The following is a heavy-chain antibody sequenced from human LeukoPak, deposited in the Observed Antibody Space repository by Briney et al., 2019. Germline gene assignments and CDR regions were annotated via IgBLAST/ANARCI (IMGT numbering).Heavy chain of an antibody. D-gene: IGHD5-24*01. J-gene: IGHJ3*01. V-gene: IGHV3-7*01. CDR1: GFTFSNYW. CDR3: ARLGRVEMGDVFDV. CDR2: IKQDGSDK. Sequence: PGGSLRLSCAASGFTFSNYWMSWVRQAPGKGLEWVANIKQDGSDKYYVDSVKGRFTISRDNAKNSLYLQMNSLRAEDTAVYYCARLGRVEMGDVFDVWGQGTMVTVSS.